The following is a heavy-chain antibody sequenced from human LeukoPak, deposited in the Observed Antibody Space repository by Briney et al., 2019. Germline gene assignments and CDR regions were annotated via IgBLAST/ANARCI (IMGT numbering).Heavy chain of an antibody. Sequence: GGSLRLSCAASGFTFSSYWMSWVRQAPGKGLEGVANIKQDGSEKYYVDSVKGRFTISRDNAKNSLYLQMNSLRAEDTAVYYCARDLTAAGTGGDYWGQGTLVTVSS. CDR1: GFTFSSYW. V-gene: IGHV3-7*03. J-gene: IGHJ4*02. CDR2: IKQDGSEK. D-gene: IGHD6-13*01. CDR3: ARDLTAAGTGGDY.